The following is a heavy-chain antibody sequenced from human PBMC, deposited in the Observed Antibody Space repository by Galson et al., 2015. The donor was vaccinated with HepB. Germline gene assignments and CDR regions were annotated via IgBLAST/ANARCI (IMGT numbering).Heavy chain of an antibody. J-gene: IGHJ3*02. D-gene: IGHD4-23*01. V-gene: IGHV4-39*01. CDR3: ARQGGTVVMPRNDAFDI. CDR2: IYYSGST. Sequence: SETLSLTCTVSGGSISSSSYYWGWIRQPPGKGLEWIGSIYYSGSTYYNPSLKSRVTISVDTSKNQFSLKLSSVTAADTAVYYCARQGGTVVMPRNDAFDIRGQGTMVTVSS. CDR1: GGSISSSSYY.